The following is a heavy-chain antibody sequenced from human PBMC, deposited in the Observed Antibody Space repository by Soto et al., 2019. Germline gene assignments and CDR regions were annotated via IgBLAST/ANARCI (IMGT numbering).Heavy chain of an antibody. CDR2: INPNSGGT. D-gene: IGHD3-16*01. CDR1: GYTFTGYY. J-gene: IGHJ6*02. V-gene: IGHV1-2*04. Sequence: ASVKVSCKASGYTFTGYYMHWVRQAPGQGLEWMGWINPNSGGTNYAQKFQGWVTMTRDTSISTAYMELSRLRSDDTAVYYCARGRTELENIMITFGGVIGMDVWGQGTTVTVSS. CDR3: ARGRTELENIMITFGGVIGMDV.